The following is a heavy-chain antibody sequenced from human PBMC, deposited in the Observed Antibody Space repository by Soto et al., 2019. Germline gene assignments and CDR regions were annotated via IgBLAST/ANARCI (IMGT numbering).Heavy chain of an antibody. V-gene: IGHV4-30-2*01. CDR3: ARCYYGSGSYYIWFDP. J-gene: IGHJ5*02. D-gene: IGHD3-10*01. Sequence: SETLSLTCAVSGGSINSGGYSWSWIRQPPGKGLEWIGYIYHSGSTYYNPSLKSRVTISVDRSKNQFSLKLSSVTAADTAVYYCARCYYGSGSYYIWFDPWGQGTLVTVSS. CDR2: IYHSGST. CDR1: GGSINSGGYS.